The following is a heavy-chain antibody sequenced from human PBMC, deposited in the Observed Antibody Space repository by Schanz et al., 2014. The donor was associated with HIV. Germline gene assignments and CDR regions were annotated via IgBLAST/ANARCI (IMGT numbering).Heavy chain of an antibody. CDR3: ARSASVISSGWCSGNACYSGAFHS. J-gene: IGHJ4*02. Sequence: QVQLVQSGAEVKKPGASVKVSCKASGYTFTGYYMHWVRQAPGQGLEWMGWINPNSGGTNYAQKFQGRVTMTRDTSTSTAYMELSSLRSEDTAVYFCARSASVISSGWCSGNACYSGAFHSWGQGTLVTVSS. V-gene: IGHV1-2*02. CDR1: GYTFTGYY. D-gene: IGHD2-15*01. CDR2: INPNSGGT.